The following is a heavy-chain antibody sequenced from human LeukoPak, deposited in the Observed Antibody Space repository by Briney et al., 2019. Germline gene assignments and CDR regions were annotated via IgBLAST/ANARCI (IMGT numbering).Heavy chain of an antibody. CDR2: ISWNSGSI. J-gene: IGHJ4*02. CDR1: GFTFDDYA. CDR3: AKDIGSFDY. V-gene: IGHV3-9*01. Sequence: GRSLRLSCAASGFTFDDYAVHWVRQAPGKGLEWVSGISWNSGSIGYADSVKGRFTISRDNAKNSLYLQMNSLRAEDTALYYCAKDIGSFDYWGQGTLVTVSS.